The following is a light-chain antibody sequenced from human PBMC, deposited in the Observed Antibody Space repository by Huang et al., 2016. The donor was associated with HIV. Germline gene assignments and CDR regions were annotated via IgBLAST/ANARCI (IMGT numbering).Light chain of an antibody. CDR3: QQYNNWPRES. CDR2: DAS. Sequence: IVMTQSPATMSVSPGQRVTLSCRASQSVSNKLAWYQQKPGQAPRLLIYDASKRASNTPARFSGSGSGTEFTLTINSLQSEDFAVYHCQQYNNWPRESFGQGTKLEIK. J-gene: IGKJ2*03. CDR1: QSVSNK. V-gene: IGKV3-15*01.